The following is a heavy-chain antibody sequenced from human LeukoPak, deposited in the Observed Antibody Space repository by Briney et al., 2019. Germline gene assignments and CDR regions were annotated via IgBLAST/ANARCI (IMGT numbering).Heavy chain of an antibody. CDR2: ISGSGGST. V-gene: IGHV3-23*01. CDR3: AKGSMRGYSYGDPYYFDY. D-gene: IGHD5-18*01. CDR1: GFTFSSYA. Sequence: GGSLRLSCAASGFTFSSYAMSWVRQAPGKGLEWVSAISGSGGSTYYADSVKGRFTISRDNSKNTLYLQMNSLRAEDTAVYYCAKGSMRGYSYGDPYYFDYWGQGTLVTVSS. J-gene: IGHJ4*02.